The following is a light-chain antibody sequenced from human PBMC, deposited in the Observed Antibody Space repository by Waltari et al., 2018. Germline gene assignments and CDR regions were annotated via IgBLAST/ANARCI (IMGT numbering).Light chain of an antibody. J-gene: IGKJ2*01. CDR3: MQATLWPRA. Sequence: DGVMSQSPLSLPVTLGQPASIPCKSSQSLVHSAGKTYLNWLQQRPGQSPRRLIYKVSNRDSGVPDRFSGSGSGTDFTLRISSVEAEDVGVYYCMQATLWPRAFGQGTKLEIK. CDR1: QSLVHSAGKTY. CDR2: KVS. V-gene: IGKV2-30*02.